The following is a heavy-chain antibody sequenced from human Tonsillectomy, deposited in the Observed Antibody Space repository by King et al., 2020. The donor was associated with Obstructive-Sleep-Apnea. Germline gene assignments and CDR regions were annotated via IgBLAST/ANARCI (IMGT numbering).Heavy chain of an antibody. CDR3: ARVLGAAGPDYFLDD. CDR2: INHSGST. J-gene: IGHJ4*02. D-gene: IGHD1-26*01. CDR1: GGSFSAYY. Sequence: VQLQQWGAGLLKPSETLSLTCAVYGGSFSAYYWGWIRQPPGKGLEWIGEINHSGSTNCHPSLKSRVTISVDTSRNQFSLKLHSVTAAATAVYYCARVLGAAGPDYFLDDWGQGTLVTVSS. V-gene: IGHV4-34*01.